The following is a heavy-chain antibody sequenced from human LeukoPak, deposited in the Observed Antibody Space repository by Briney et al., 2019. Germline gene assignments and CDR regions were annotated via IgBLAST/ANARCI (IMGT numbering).Heavy chain of an antibody. CDR3: ARGYSSRWYGAFDI. D-gene: IGHD6-13*01. Sequence: ASVKVSCKASGFTFTSYYMHWVRQAPGQGLEWMGIITPSGGSTSNAQKFQGRVTMTRDTPTSTVYMEMSSLRSEDTAVYYCARGYSSRWYGAFDIWGQGTMVTVSS. V-gene: IGHV1-46*01. CDR2: ITPSGGST. CDR1: GFTFTSYY. J-gene: IGHJ3*02.